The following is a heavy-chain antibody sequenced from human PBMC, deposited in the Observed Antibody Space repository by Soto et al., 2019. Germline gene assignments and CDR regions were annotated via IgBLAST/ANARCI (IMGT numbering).Heavy chain of an antibody. CDR1: XDSGSTNSAA. J-gene: IGHJ1*01. V-gene: IGHV6-1*01. D-gene: IGHD3-22*01. Sequence: SQTLSVTCAISXDSGSTNSAAWTWIRQSPSRGLEWLGRTYYRSKWYNDYAVSVKSRITINPDTSKNQFSLQLNSVAPEDTAVYYCARDRVESGYPEYFQHWGQGTLVTVSS. CDR3: ARDRVESGYPEYFQH. CDR2: TYYRSKWYN.